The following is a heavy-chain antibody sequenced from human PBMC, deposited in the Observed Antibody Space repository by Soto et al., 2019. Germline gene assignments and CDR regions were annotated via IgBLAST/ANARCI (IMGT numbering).Heavy chain of an antibody. Sequence: SQTLSLTCAISGDSVSSNSAAWNWIRQSSSRGLEWLGRTYFRSKWYTGYAPSVKSRITINPHTSQNQFSLQLMSVTPQDTALCYCTHRDVQYWGEGTLVTVSS. CDR2: TYFRSKWYT. J-gene: IGHJ4*02. CDR1: GDSVSSNSAA. CDR3: THRDVQY. V-gene: IGHV6-1*01.